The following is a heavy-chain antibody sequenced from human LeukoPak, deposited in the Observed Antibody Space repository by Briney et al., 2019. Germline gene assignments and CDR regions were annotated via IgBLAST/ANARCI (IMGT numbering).Heavy chain of an antibody. J-gene: IGHJ4*02. CDR1: GYTVSDKP. Sequence: GGSLRLSCAASGYTVSDKPMTWVRQAAGKGLEWVSVIYSDGSTHYSEPVKGRFCISRDNSKNTLYLQMNSLGAEDTAVYYCAARPDSHRGPYDYWGQGTLVTVSS. CDR3: AARPDSHRGPYDY. CDR2: IYSDGST. D-gene: IGHD3-16*01. V-gene: IGHV3-66*01.